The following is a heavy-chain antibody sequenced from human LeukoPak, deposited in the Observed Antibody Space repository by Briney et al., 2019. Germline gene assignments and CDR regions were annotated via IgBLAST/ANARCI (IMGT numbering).Heavy chain of an antibody. CDR2: INPNSGGT. CDR3: ASRRGYCSSTSCYIFAFDI. J-gene: IGHJ3*02. Sequence: ASVKVSCKASGYTFTGYYMHWVRQAPGQGLEWMGWINPNSGGTNYAQKFQGWVTMTRDTSISTAYMELSRLRSDDTAVYYCASRRGYCSSTSCYIFAFDIWGQGTMVTVSS. CDR1: GYTFTGYY. V-gene: IGHV1-2*04. D-gene: IGHD2-2*02.